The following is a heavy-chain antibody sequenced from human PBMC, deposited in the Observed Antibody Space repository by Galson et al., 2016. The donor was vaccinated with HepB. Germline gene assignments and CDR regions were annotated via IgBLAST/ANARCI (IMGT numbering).Heavy chain of an antibody. D-gene: IGHD3-10*01. CDR2: ISNSGGST. J-gene: IGHJ3*01. V-gene: IGHV3-23*01. CDR3: AGGYYGSGSYYAY. CDR1: GFTFSSYA. Sequence: SLRLSCAASGFTFSSYAMSWVRQAPGKGLEWVSVISNSGGSTYYADSVKGRFTISRDNSKNTLYLQMNSLRAEDTAVYYCAGGYYGSGSYYAYWGQGTMATVSS.